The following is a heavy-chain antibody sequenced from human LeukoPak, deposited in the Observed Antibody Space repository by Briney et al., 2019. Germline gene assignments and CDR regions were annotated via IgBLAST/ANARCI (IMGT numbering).Heavy chain of an antibody. CDR1: GGTFSSYA. V-gene: IGHV1-69*05. CDR3: ARELKVITMVREWYWFDP. D-gene: IGHD3-10*01. J-gene: IGHJ5*02. Sequence: XVKVSCKASGGTFSSYAISWVRQAPGQGLEWMGRIIPIFGTANYAQKFQGRVTITTDESTSTAYMELSSLRSEDTAVYYCARELKVITMVREWYWFDPWGQGTLVTVSS. CDR2: IIPIFGTA.